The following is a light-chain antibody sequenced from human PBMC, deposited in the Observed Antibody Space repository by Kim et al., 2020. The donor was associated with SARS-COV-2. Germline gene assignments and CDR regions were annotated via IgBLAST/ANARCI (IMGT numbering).Light chain of an antibody. J-gene: IGLJ2*01. CDR3: SSYGGRNDLV. Sequence: GQSLTISCTGTSDDIGHYNYVSWYQHHPGKAPKLIIYEVNRRPSGVPDCFSGYNSGNTASLTVSGLHVEDEADYYCSSYGGRNDLVFGGGTQLTVL. CDR2: EVN. CDR1: SDDIGHYNY. V-gene: IGLV2-8*01.